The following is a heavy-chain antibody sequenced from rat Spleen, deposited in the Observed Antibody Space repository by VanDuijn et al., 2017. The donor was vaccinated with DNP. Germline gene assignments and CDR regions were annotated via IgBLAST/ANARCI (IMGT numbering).Heavy chain of an antibody. CDR3: ARGDILRSFDY. V-gene: IGHV3-3*01. Sequence: EVQLQESGPGLVEPSQSLSLTCSVTGYSITSCCRWNWIRKFPGNKLEWMGSINSAGSTNYNPSLKGRISITSDTSKNQFFLQVNSVTTEDTATYYCARGDILRSFDYWGQGVMVTVSS. J-gene: IGHJ2*01. CDR1: GYSITSCCR. D-gene: IGHD1-6*01. CDR2: INSAGST.